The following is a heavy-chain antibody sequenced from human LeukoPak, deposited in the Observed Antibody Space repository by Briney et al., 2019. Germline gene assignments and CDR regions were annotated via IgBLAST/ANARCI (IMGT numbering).Heavy chain of an antibody. CDR3: ARKRSTAMGKDAFDI. CDR2: IIPILGIA. V-gene: IGHV1-69*04. Sequence: ASVKVSCKASGGTFSSYAISWVRQAPGQGLEWMGRIIPILGIANYAQKFQGRVTITADKSTSTAYVELSSLRSEDTAVYYCARKRSTAMGKDAFDIWGQGTMVTVSS. J-gene: IGHJ3*02. CDR1: GGTFSSYA. D-gene: IGHD5-18*01.